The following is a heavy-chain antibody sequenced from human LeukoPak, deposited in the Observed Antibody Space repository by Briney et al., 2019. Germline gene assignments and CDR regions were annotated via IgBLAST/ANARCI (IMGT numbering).Heavy chain of an antibody. CDR2: IYYSGST. J-gene: IGHJ3*02. CDR3: ARAPTYYYDSSGYFAFDI. Sequence: SETLSLTCTVSGGSISSSSYYWGWIRQPPGKGLEWIGSIYYSGSTYYNPSLKSRVTISVDTSKNQFSLKLSSVTAADTAVYYCARAPTYYYDSSGYFAFDIWGQGTMVTVSS. CDR1: GGSISSSSYY. V-gene: IGHV4-39*07. D-gene: IGHD3-22*01.